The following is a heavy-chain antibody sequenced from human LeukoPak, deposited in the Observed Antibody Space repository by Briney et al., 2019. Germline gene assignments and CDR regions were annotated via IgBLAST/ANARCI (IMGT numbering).Heavy chain of an antibody. CDR1: GYTFTSYY. CDR3: ARFGGNSGAPGY. V-gene: IGHV1-46*01. J-gene: IGHJ4*02. D-gene: IGHD4-23*01. Sequence: GASVKVSCKASGYTFTSYYMHWVRQAPGQGLEWMGIINPSGGSTSYAQKFQGRVTMTRDTSTSTVYMELSSPRSEDTAVDYCARFGGNSGAPGYWGQGTLVTVSS. CDR2: INPSGGST.